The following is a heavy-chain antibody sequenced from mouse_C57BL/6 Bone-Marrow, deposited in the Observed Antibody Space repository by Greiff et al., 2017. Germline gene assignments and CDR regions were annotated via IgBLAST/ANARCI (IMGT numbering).Heavy chain of an antibody. CDR3: AIYYDYGAWFAY. D-gene: IGHD2-4*01. J-gene: IGHJ3*01. Sequence: QVQLQQPGAELVKPGASVKLSCKASGYTFTSYWMHWVKQRPGQGLEWIGMIHPNSGSTNYNEKFKSKATLTVDKSSSSAYMQLSSLTSEDSAVYYCAIYYDYGAWFAYWGQEALVTVSA. CDR1: GYTFTSYW. V-gene: IGHV1-64*01. CDR2: IHPNSGST.